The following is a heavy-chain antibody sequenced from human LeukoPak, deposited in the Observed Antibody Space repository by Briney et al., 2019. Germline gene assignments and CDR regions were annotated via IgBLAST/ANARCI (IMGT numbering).Heavy chain of an antibody. Sequence: ASETLSFTCTVSGGSVTSGSYYWSWIRQPPGKTLEWIGYISYTGTTNYNPSLRSRVTISVDMSMNQIFLKLNSVTAADTAVYHCASPSGGRYRDDALDIWGQGTMVTVSS. D-gene: IGHD3-10*01. J-gene: IGHJ3*02. CDR3: ASPSGGRYRDDALDI. CDR1: GGSVTSGSYY. V-gene: IGHV4-61*01. CDR2: ISYTGTT.